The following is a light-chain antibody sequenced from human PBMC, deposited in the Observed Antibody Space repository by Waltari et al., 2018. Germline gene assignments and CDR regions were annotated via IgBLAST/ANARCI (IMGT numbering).Light chain of an antibody. V-gene: IGKV2D-29*01. Sequence: DIVTTQTPLSLSVTPGPATSLPGNSSASLLHSDGKTYLYWYVQRPGQPPHLLIYEVSNRFSGVPDTFSGSGSGTDFTLKISRVEAEDVGVYYCMQTIQLPLTFGGGTKVEI. CDR3: MQTIQLPLT. CDR2: EVS. CDR1: ASLLHSDGKTY. J-gene: IGKJ4*01.